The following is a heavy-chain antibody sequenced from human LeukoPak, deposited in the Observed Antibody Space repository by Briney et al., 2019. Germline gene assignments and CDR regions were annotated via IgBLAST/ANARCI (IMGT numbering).Heavy chain of an antibody. D-gene: IGHD6-19*01. CDR2: ISDSGGST. Sequence: GGSLRLSCEASGFTFSSYAMSWVRQAPGKGLEWVSVISDSGGSTHYTDSVKGRFTISRDNSKNTLYLQMNSLRAEDTAVYYCAKHGSGRYFDYWGQGTLVTVSS. CDR3: AKHGSGRYFDY. J-gene: IGHJ4*02. V-gene: IGHV3-23*01. CDR1: GFTFSSYA.